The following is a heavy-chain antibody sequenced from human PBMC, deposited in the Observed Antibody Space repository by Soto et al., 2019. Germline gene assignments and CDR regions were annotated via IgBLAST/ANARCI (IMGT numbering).Heavy chain of an antibody. CDR2: IKSKTDGGTT. CDR1: GVTFSNAW. D-gene: IGHD1-26*01. J-gene: IGHJ4*02. V-gene: IGHV3-15*01. CDR3: TPAWWELSGLDY. Sequence: GGSLRLSCGASGVTFSNAWMIWVRQAPGKGLEWVGRIKSKTDGGTTDYAAPVKGRFTISRDDSKNTLYLQMNSLKTEDTAVYYCTPAWWELSGLDYWGQGTLVTVPS.